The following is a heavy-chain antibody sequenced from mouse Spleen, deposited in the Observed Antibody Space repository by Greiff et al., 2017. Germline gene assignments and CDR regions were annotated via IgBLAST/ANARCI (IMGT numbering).Heavy chain of an antibody. CDR3: ARGRDSSGRGFAY. J-gene: IGHJ3*01. D-gene: IGHD3-2*01. V-gene: IGHV1-85*01. CDR2: IYPRDGST. Sequence: VQLQQSGPELVKPGASVKLSCKASGYTFTSYDINWVKQRPGQGLEWIGWIYPRDGSTKYNEKFKGKATLTVDTSSSTAYMELHSLTSEDSAVYFCARGRDSSGRGFAYWGQGTLVTVSA. CDR1: GYTFTSYD.